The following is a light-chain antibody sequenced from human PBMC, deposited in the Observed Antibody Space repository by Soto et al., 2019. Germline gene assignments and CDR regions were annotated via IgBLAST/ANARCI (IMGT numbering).Light chain of an antibody. J-gene: IGLJ2*01. CDR2: DVS. CDR3: NSYTGSNTVV. CDR1: SSDVGGYNY. Sequence: QSALTQPASVSGSPGQSITISCTGTSSDVGGYNYVSWYQHHPGKAPKLMIFDVSNRPSGVSNRFSGSKSGNKASLTISGLQAEDEADYYCNSYTGSNTVVFGGGTKVTVL. V-gene: IGLV2-14*03.